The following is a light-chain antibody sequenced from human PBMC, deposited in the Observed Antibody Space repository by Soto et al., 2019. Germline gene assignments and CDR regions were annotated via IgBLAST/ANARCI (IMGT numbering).Light chain of an antibody. J-gene: IGKJ1*01. CDR3: QQTYTSVAT. CDR1: QRVDSY. V-gene: IGKV1-39*01. CDR2: AAS. Sequence: DIQVTQSPSSLSASVGDSVTLSCQTSQRVDSYIHWYQHQSGKLPKLLIYAASTLQDGVPSRFSGGGSGTAFSLIITGLQPGDSATYYCQQTYTSVATFGQGTKV.